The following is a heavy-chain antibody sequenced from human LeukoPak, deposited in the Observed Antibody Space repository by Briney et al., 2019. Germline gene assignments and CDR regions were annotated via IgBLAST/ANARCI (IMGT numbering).Heavy chain of an antibody. V-gene: IGHV3-48*01. J-gene: IGHJ4*02. Sequence: GGSLRLSCAASGFSFSSYSMNWVRQAPGKGLEWVSYITGDGSAIMYADSVKGRFTISRDNGKNSVYLQMDSLRVEDTAMYYCAKASAMIVVVSKHFDYWGQGTLVTVSS. D-gene: IGHD3-22*01. CDR2: ITGDGSAI. CDR1: GFSFSSYS. CDR3: AKASAMIVVVSKHFDY.